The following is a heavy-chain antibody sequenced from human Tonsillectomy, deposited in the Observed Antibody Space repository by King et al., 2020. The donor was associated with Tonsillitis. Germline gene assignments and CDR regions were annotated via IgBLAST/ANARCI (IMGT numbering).Heavy chain of an antibody. CDR3: ARASSYFDS. CDR2: IHYSGST. J-gene: IGHJ4*02. CDR1: GASISTYY. V-gene: IGHV4-59*01. Sequence: VQLQESGPGLVKPSETLSLTCTVSGASISTYYWSWIRQPPGKGLEWIGYIHYSGSTNYNPSLKSRVTISVDTSKNQFSLRLSSVTAADTAVYYCARASSYFDSWGQGTLVTVSS.